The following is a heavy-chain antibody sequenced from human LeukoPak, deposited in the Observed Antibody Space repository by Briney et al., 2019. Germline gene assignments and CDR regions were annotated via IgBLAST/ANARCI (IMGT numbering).Heavy chain of an antibody. V-gene: IGHV3-48*03. J-gene: IGHJ6*02. Sequence: QPGGSLRLSCAASVFTLSSYEMNWVRQAPGKGLEWVSYISSSGSTIYYADSVKGRFAISRDNAKNSLYLQMNSLRAEDTAVYYCARDGEVPAAIWSPDYYYYGMDVWGQATTVTVSS. D-gene: IGHD2-2*01. CDR1: VFTLSSYE. CDR2: ISSSGSTI. CDR3: ARDGEVPAAIWSPDYYYYGMDV.